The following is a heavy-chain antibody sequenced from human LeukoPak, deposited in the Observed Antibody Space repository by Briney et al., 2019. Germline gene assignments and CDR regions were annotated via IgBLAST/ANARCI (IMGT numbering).Heavy chain of an antibody. D-gene: IGHD3-10*01. CDR2: INHSGST. V-gene: IGHV4-34*01. Sequence: SETLSLTCAVCGGSFSGYYWSWIRQPPGKGLEWIGEINHSGSTNYNPSLKSRVTISVDTSKTQFSLKLSSVTAADTAVYYWAREFIYYYGSGSYKRSNWFDPWGQGTLVTVSS. J-gene: IGHJ5*02. CDR1: GGSFSGYY. CDR3: AREFIYYYGSGSYKRSNWFDP.